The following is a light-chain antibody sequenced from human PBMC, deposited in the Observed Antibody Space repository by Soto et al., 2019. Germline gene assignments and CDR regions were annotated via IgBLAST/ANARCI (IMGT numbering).Light chain of an antibody. CDR3: QHYNSFSLT. CDR1: QSITIW. Sequence: DIQMTQSPSTLSASVGDRVTITCRASQSITIWLAWYQQKPGKAPKLLIFDASNLESGVPSRFSGSGSGTEFTLTISSLQPDDFATYYCQHYNSFSLTFGHGTKVEIK. V-gene: IGKV1-5*01. CDR2: DAS. J-gene: IGKJ1*01.